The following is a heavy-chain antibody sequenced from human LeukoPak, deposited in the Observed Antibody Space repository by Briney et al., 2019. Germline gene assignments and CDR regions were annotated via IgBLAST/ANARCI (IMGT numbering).Heavy chain of an antibody. CDR2: ISAYNGNT. CDR3: AAEGSGGSSGFDY. J-gene: IGHJ4*02. Sequence: ASVKVSCKASGYTFTSYGISWVRQAPGQGLEWMGWISAYNGNTNYAQKLQGRVTMTTDTSTSTAHMELRSLRSDDTAVYYCAAEGSGGSSGFDYWGQGTLVTVSS. V-gene: IGHV1-18*01. D-gene: IGHD2-15*01. CDR1: GYTFTSYG.